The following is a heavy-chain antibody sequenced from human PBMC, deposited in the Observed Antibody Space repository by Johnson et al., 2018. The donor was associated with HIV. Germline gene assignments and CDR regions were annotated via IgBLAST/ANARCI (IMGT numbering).Heavy chain of an antibody. CDR1: GFTFSSYG. J-gene: IGHJ3*02. V-gene: IGHV3-33*01. CDR2: IWYDGSEN. Sequence: QEQLVESGGGVVQPGRSLRLSCEASGFTFSSYGMHWVRQAPGKGLEWVAVIWYDGSENDYVDSVKGRFTISRDNSKNTLYLQMNSLKTEDTAVYYCARVYARTPGAFDIWGQGTMVTVSP. D-gene: IGHD2-2*01. CDR3: ARVYARTPGAFDI.